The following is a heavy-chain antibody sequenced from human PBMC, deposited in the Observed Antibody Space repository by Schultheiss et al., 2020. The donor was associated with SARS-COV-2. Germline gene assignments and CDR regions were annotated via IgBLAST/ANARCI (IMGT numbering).Heavy chain of an antibody. V-gene: IGHV4-59*01. Sequence: SQTLSLTCTVSGGSISSYYWSWIRQPPGKGLEWIGYIYYSGSTNYNPSLKSRVTISVDTSKNQFSLKLSSVTAADTAVYYCARDRSMGYWGQGTLVTVSS. CDR1: GGSISSYY. CDR3: ARDRSMGY. CDR2: IYYSGST. D-gene: IGHD3-3*02. J-gene: IGHJ4*02.